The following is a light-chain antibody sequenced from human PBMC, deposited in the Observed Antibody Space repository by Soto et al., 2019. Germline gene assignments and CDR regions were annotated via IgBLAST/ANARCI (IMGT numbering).Light chain of an antibody. CDR2: EVS. Sequence: QSVLTQPASVSGSPGQSITISCTGTSSDVGSYNLVSWYQQHPGKAIKLMIYEVSKRPSGVSNRFSGSKSGNTASLTISWFQAEDEADYYCCSYAGSSTVVFGGGTKVTVL. V-gene: IGLV2-23*02. J-gene: IGLJ2*01. CDR3: CSYAGSSTVV. CDR1: SSDVGSYNL.